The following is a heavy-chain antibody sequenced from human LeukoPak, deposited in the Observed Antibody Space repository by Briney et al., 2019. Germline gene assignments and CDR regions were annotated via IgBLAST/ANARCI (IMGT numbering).Heavy chain of an antibody. CDR2: IKEDGSER. V-gene: IGHV3-7*04. CDR1: GFSFSNYW. CDR3: ARKHNGGY. Sequence: QPGGSLRLSCAASGFSFSNYWMAWVRQAAGKGLEWVGNIKEDGSERNYVDSVKGRFTISRDNAKNSLYLQMNSLRAEDTAVYFCARKHNGGYWGQGTLVTVSA. D-gene: IGHD2-8*01. J-gene: IGHJ4*02.